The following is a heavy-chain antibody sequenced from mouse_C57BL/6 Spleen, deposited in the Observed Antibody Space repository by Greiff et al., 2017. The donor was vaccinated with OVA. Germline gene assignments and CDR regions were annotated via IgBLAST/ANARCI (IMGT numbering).Heavy chain of an antibody. CDR3: AISGDYDPYFDY. D-gene: IGHD2-4*01. CDR2: INPSNGGT. CDR1: GYTFTSYW. V-gene: IGHV1-53*01. Sequence: VKLMESGTELVKPGASVKLSCKASGYTFTSYWMHWVKQRPGQGLEWIGNINPSNGGTNYNEKFKSKATLTVDKSSSTAYMQLSSLTSEDSAVYYCAISGDYDPYFDYWGQGTTLTVSS. J-gene: IGHJ2*01.